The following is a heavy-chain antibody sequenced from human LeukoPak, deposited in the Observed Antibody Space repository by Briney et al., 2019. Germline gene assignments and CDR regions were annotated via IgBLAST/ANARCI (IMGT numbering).Heavy chain of an antibody. CDR3: ARDISGGSHVFDI. Sequence: PSETLSLTCTVSGGSISGYSWNWTRQPPGKGLEWIGSIYYSGRTNYNPSLESRVTISVDTSKNQFSLQLNSVTAADTAVYYCARDISGGSHVFDIWGQGTMVTVSS. J-gene: IGHJ3*02. CDR1: GGSISGYS. D-gene: IGHD3-3*02. CDR2: IYYSGRT. V-gene: IGHV4-59*08.